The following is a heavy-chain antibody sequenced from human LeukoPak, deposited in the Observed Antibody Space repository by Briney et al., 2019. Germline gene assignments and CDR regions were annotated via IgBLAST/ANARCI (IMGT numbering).Heavy chain of an antibody. V-gene: IGHV1-18*01. CDR2: ISAYNGNT. D-gene: IGHD2-2*01. CDR3: ARYLSVPAAASLRYFDY. J-gene: IGHJ4*02. CDR1: GYTFTSYG. Sequence: GASVKVSCKASGYTFTSYGISWVRQAPGQGLEWMGWISAYNGNTNYAQKLQGGVTMTTDTSTSTAYMELRSLRSDDTAVYYCARYLSVPAAASLRYFDYWGQGTLVTVSS.